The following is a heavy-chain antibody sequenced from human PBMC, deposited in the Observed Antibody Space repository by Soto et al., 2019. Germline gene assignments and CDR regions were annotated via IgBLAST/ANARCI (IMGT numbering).Heavy chain of an antibody. CDR3: VKESDYGDYLFDY. V-gene: IGHV3-64D*06. J-gene: IGHJ4*02. CDR1: GFTFSSYA. CDR2: ISSNGGST. Sequence: GGSLRLSCSASGFTFSSYAMHWVRQAPGKGLEYVSAISSNGGSTYYADSVKGRFTISRDNSKNTLYLQMSSLRAEDTAVYYCVKESDYGDYLFDYWGQGTLVTVSS. D-gene: IGHD4-17*01.